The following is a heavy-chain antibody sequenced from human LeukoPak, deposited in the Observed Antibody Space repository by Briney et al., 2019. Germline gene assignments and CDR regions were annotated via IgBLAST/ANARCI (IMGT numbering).Heavy chain of an antibody. J-gene: IGHJ4*02. D-gene: IGHD3-10*01. CDR2: IKHGGSEK. CDR1: GFTFSIYW. CDR3: ARGRRFGESTYLDY. Sequence: GGSLRLSCAASGFTFSIYWMSWVRQAPGKGLEWVANIKHGGSEKYYADSVKGRFTISRDNAKNSLYLQMNSLRAEDTAVYYCARGRRFGESTYLDYWGQGTLVTVSS. V-gene: IGHV3-7*01.